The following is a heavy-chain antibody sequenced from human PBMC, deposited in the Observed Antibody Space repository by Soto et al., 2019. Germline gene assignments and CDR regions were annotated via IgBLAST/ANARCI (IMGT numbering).Heavy chain of an antibody. V-gene: IGHV3-21*01. Sequence: GGSLRLSCAASGFTFSSYSMNWVRQAPGKGLEWVSSISSSSSYIYYADSVKGRFTISRDNAKNSLYLQMNSLRAEDTAVYYCARVYCGGDCSKEWGDSFDIWGQGTMVTVSS. J-gene: IGHJ3*02. CDR3: ARVYCGGDCSKEWGDSFDI. CDR2: ISSSSSYI. CDR1: GFTFSSYS. D-gene: IGHD2-21*01.